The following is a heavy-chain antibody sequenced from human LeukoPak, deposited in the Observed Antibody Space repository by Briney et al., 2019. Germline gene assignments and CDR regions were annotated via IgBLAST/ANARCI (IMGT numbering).Heavy chain of an antibody. D-gene: IGHD3-10*01. Sequence: PVKLSCTASGATFTSYTITWVRQAPGQGREWMGGIIPIFGTANYAQKFKGRVTITPDESTSTAYMEMSSLRSEDTAVYYCARGREGYYCGSGSRSWFDPWGQGTLVTVSS. CDR1: GATFTSYT. J-gene: IGHJ5*02. V-gene: IGHV1-69*13. CDR3: ARGREGYYCGSGSRSWFDP. CDR2: IIPIFGTA.